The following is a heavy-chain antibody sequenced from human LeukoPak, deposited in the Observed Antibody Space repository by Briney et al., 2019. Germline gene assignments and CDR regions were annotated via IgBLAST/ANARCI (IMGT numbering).Heavy chain of an antibody. CDR3: AGEKAPRVTYFLGYSDF. Sequence: GGSLRLSCAASGFTFSSYSMNWVRQAPGKGLEWVSYISSSSSTIYYADSVKGRFTISRDNAKNSLYLQMNSLRAEDTAVYYCAGEKAPRVTYFLGYSDFGGGATLVIVSS. D-gene: IGHD3-3*01. CDR1: GFTFSSYS. J-gene: IGHJ2*01. CDR2: ISSSSSTI. V-gene: IGHV3-48*01.